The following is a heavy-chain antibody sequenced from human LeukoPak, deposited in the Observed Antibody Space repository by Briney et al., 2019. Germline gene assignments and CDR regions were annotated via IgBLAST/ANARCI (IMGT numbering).Heavy chain of an antibody. Sequence: GASLKISCQGSGYSFTSYWIGWVRQLPGKGLEWMGIIYPGDSDTRYSPSFQGQVTISADKSISTAYLQWSSLKASDTAMYYCARQCSGGSCYPDYWGQGTLVTVSS. D-gene: IGHD2-15*01. CDR1: GYSFTSYW. V-gene: IGHV5-51*01. CDR2: IYPGDSDT. CDR3: ARQCSGGSCYPDY. J-gene: IGHJ4*02.